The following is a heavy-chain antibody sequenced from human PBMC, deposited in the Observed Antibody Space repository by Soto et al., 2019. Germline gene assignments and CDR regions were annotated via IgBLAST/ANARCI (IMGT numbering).Heavy chain of an antibody. J-gene: IGHJ6*02. Sequence: PGGSLRLSCAASGFTFNRYTMTWVRQAPGKGLEWVSGINSGGGTTYYADSVKGRFTISRDNSKNTLYLQMNSLRAEDTAVYYCAKDGAYYYDSSGFYYYYGMDVWGQGTTVTVSS. V-gene: IGHV3-23*01. CDR3: AKDGAYYYDSSGFYYYYGMDV. CDR2: INSGGGTT. CDR1: GFTFNRYT. D-gene: IGHD3-22*01.